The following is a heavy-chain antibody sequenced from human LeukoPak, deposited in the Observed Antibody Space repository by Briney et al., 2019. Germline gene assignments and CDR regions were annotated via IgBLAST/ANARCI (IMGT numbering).Heavy chain of an antibody. Sequence: PSETLSLTCTVSGGSISSYYWSWIRQPPGKGLEWIGYIYYSGSTNYNPSLKSRVTISVDTSKNQFSLKLNSVTAADTAVYYCARWSGYYDSSGFDPWGQGTLVTVSS. CDR3: ARWSGYYDSSGFDP. V-gene: IGHV4-59*01. CDR1: GGSISSYY. D-gene: IGHD3-22*01. J-gene: IGHJ5*02. CDR2: IYYSGST.